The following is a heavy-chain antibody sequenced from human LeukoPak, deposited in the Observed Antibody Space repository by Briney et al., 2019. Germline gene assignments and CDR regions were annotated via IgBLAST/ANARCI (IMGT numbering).Heavy chain of an antibody. CDR3: AGGSGSYYNYFCY. D-gene: IGHD3-10*01. CDR1: GGSISSSNW. J-gene: IGHJ4*02. V-gene: IGHV4-4*02. Sequence: SETLSLTCAVCGGSISSSNWWSWVRQPPGKGLEWIGEIYHSGSTNYNPSLKSRVTISVDKSKNQFSLKLSSVTAADTAVYYCAGGSGSYYNYFCYWGQGTLVTVSS. CDR2: IYHSGST.